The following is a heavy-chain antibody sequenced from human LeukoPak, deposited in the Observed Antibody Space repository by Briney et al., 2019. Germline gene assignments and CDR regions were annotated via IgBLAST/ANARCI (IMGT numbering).Heavy chain of an antibody. D-gene: IGHD4-17*01. CDR3: ARMTTGHDY. Sequence: PSETLSLTCGVSGPSFSSYYWSWIRQTPGKGLEWIGEVNHSGYTNMNPSLKSRVTISVDTSKNQFSLMLTSMTAADTAVYFCARMTTGHDYWGQGTLVTVSS. CDR2: VNHSGYT. J-gene: IGHJ4*02. V-gene: IGHV4-34*01. CDR1: GPSFSSYY.